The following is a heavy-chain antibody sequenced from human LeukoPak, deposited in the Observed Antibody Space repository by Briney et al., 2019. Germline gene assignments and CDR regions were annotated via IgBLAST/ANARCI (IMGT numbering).Heavy chain of an antibody. Sequence: SVEVSCKASGYTFTSYGISWVRQAPGQGLEWMGGIIPIFGTANYAQKFQGRVTITADESTSTAYMELSSLRSEDTAVYYCATHRYSGYGGPLDYWGQGTLVTVSS. CDR2: IIPIFGTA. CDR1: GYTFTSYG. D-gene: IGHD5-12*01. J-gene: IGHJ4*02. CDR3: ATHRYSGYGGPLDY. V-gene: IGHV1-69*13.